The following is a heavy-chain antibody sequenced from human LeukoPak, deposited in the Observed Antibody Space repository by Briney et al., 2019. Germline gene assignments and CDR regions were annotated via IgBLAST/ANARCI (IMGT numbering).Heavy chain of an antibody. CDR3: ANTPRGYTYGFRDY. V-gene: IGHV3-66*01. CDR2: IYSGGST. CDR1: GFTVSSNY. Sequence: GGSLRLSCAASGFTVSSNYMSWVRQAPGKGLEWVSVIYSGGSTYYADSVKGRFTISRDNSKNTLYLQMNSLRAEDTAVYYCANTPRGYTYGFRDYWGQGTLVTVSS. D-gene: IGHD5-18*01. J-gene: IGHJ4*02.